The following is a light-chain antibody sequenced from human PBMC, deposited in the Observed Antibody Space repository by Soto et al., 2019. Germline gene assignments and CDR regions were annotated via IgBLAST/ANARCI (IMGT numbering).Light chain of an antibody. J-gene: IGKJ2*01. Sequence: DIQMTQSPSSLSASVGDRVTITCRASQTISRYLNWYQQKPGDAPNVLIYDISSLQSGVPSRFSGSGSGTDFNLTISSLKPEDFANYYCQQSYSTPYTFGQGTKVDIK. CDR2: DIS. CDR3: QQSYSTPYT. CDR1: QTISRY. V-gene: IGKV1-39*01.